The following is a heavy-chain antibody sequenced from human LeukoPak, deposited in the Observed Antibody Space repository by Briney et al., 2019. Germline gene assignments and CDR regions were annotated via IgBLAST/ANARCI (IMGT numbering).Heavy chain of an antibody. J-gene: IGHJ4*02. Sequence: SGLTLVNPTQTLTLTCTFSGFSLITNGVGVGWIRQPPGEALKWLALIYWDDDKRYSPSLRNRLTITKDTSKNQVVLTLTNMDPVDTATYYCAHRREYSSAWYWANFDYWGQGTLVTVSS. CDR3: AHRREYSSAWYWANFDY. V-gene: IGHV2-5*02. CDR2: IYWDDDK. D-gene: IGHD6-13*01. CDR1: GFSLITNGVG.